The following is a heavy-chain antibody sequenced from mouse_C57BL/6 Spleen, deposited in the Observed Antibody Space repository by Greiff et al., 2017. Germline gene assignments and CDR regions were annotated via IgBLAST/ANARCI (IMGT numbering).Heavy chain of an antibody. Sequence: QVQLQQPGAELARPGSSVKLSCKASGYTFTSYWMHWVKQRPIQGLEWIGNIDPSDSETHYNQKFKDKATLTVDKSSSTAYMQLSSLTSEDSAVYYCARCYYGSSNYAMDYWGQGTSVTVSA. CDR3: ARCYYGSSNYAMDY. D-gene: IGHD1-1*01. CDR1: GYTFTSYW. V-gene: IGHV1-52*01. J-gene: IGHJ4*01. CDR2: IDPSDSET.